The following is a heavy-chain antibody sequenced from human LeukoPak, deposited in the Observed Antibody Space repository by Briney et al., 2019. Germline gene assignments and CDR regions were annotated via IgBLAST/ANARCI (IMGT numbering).Heavy chain of an antibody. V-gene: IGHV3-74*01. CDR3: ARDVGDGYKTNI. D-gene: IGHD5-24*01. CDR2: INSDGSST. CDR1: GFTFSSYW. J-gene: IGHJ3*02. Sequence: PGGSLRLSCAASGFTFSSYWMHWVRQAPGKGLVWVSRINSDGSSTSYADSVKSRFTISRDNAKNTLYLQMNSLRAEDTAVYYCARDVGDGYKTNIWGQGTVVTVSS.